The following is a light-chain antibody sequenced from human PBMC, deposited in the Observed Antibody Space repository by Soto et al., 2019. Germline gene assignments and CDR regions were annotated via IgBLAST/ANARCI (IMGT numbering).Light chain of an antibody. CDR3: QQYNKWPLT. V-gene: IGKV3-15*01. J-gene: IGKJ1*01. CDR2: GAS. Sequence: EVVMTQSPATLSVSRGDGAALSCRASQGVGSNLAWYQQKPGQAPSLLVYGASTRATGVPARFSGSGSGTEFTLTISSLGSEDFAVYYCQQYNKWPLTFGQGTKVEIK. CDR1: QGVGSN.